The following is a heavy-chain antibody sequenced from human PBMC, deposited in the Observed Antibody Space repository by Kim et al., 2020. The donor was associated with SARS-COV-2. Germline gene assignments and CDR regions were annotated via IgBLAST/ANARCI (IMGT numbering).Heavy chain of an antibody. CDR1: GGSFSGYY. J-gene: IGHJ6*02. D-gene: IGHD3-16*01. CDR3: ARGPLGVIYYGMDV. Sequence: SETLSLTCAVYGGSFSGYYWSWIRQPPGKGLEWIGEINHSGSTNYNPSLKSRVTISVDTSKNQFSLKLSSVTAADTAVYYCARGPLGVIYYGMDVWGQGTTVTVSS. CDR2: INHSGST. V-gene: IGHV4-34*01.